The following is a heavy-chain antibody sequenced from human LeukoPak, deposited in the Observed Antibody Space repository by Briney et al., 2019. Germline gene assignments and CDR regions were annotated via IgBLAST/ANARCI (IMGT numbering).Heavy chain of an antibody. CDR3: ARMGLDSSGYENV. Sequence: ASVKVSCKASGYTFTSYAMHWVRQAPGQRLEWMGWINAGNGNTKYSQKFQGRVTITADESTSTAYMELSSLRSEDTAVYYCARMGLDSSGYENVWGQGTTVTVSS. CDR2: INAGNGNT. CDR1: GYTFTSYA. J-gene: IGHJ6*02. V-gene: IGHV1-3*01. D-gene: IGHD3-22*01.